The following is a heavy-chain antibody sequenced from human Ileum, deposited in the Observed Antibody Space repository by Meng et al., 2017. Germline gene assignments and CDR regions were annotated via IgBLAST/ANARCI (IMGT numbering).Heavy chain of an antibody. J-gene: IGHJ4*02. CDR1: GGTFTYYA. CDR3: ARWDNSGYFFDY. D-gene: IGHD3-22*01. CDR2: IIPIFGTP. Sequence: SVKVSYKASGGTFTYYAFTWVRQAPGQGLEWLGVIIPIFGTPYYAQKFQGRVTISADKSTTAAYMELSDLTSEDTAVYYCARWDNSGYFFDYWGQGTLVTVSS. V-gene: IGHV1-69*06.